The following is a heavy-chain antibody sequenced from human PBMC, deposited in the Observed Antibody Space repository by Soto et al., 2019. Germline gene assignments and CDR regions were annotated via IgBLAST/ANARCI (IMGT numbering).Heavy chain of an antibody. CDR2: VHSSGIT. D-gene: IGHD3-16*01. CDR1: GGSVSNDNFY. Sequence: QVQLQESGPGLVKPSETLSLACTVSGGSVSNDNFYWSWIRQPPGKGLEWIGYVHSSGITNYNPSLKRRVTTSVDTSRNQFALRLSSVTAADTAVYYCARGLTMGQLPSHFDHWGQGTLVTVSS. J-gene: IGHJ5*02. V-gene: IGHV4-61*01. CDR3: ARGLTMGQLPSHFDH.